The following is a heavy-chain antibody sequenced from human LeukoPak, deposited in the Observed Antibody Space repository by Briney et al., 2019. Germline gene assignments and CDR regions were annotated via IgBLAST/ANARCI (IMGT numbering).Heavy chain of an antibody. CDR3: ARSYDILTGYIWFDP. V-gene: IGHV4-4*07. J-gene: IGHJ5*02. Sequence: PSETLSLTCTVSGGSISSYYWSWIRQPAGKGLEWIGRIYTSGSTNYNPSLKSRVTMSVDTSKNLFSLKLSSVTAADTAVYYCARSYDILTGYIWFDPWGQGTLVTVSS. CDR2: IYTSGST. CDR1: GGSISSYY. D-gene: IGHD3-9*01.